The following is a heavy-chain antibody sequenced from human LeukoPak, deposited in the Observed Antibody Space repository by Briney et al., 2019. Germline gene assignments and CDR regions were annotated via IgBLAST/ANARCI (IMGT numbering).Heavy chain of an antibody. CDR3: ARDRSYYSDTGADY. Sequence: PSQTLSLTCSVSGTSINRGTHYWSWVRQAAGKGLEWFGRVYATGNTNYNPSLWSRLSISIDTSRNQFSLRLGSVTAADTAIYYCARDRSYYSDTGADYWGQGKMVIVSS. CDR1: GTSINRGTHY. V-gene: IGHV4-61*02. D-gene: IGHD2-8*02. CDR2: VYATGNT. J-gene: IGHJ4*02.